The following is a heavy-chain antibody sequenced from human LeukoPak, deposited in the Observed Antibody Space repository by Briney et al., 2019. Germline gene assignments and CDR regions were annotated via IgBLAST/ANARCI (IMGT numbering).Heavy chain of an antibody. CDR3: ARAAYSSGWYHYGMDV. CDR2: IGTAGDT. CDR1: GFTFRSYD. J-gene: IGHJ6*02. Sequence: GGSLRLSCAASGFTFRSYDMHWVRQATGKGLEWVSAIGTAGDTYYPGSVKGRFTISRENTKNSLYLQMNSLRAGGTAVYYCARAAYSSGWYHYGMDVWGQGATVTVSS. V-gene: IGHV3-13*01. D-gene: IGHD6-19*01.